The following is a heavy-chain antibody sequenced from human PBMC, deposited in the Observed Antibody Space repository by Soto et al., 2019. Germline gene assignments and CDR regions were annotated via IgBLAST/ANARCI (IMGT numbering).Heavy chain of an antibody. CDR1: GGTFSSYT. V-gene: IGHV1-69*02. D-gene: IGHD3-10*01. J-gene: IGHJ6*02. CDR2: IIPILGIA. CDR3: ASLMSSGYCYGMDV. Sequence: QVQLVQSGAEVKKPGSSVKVSCKASGGTFSSYTISWVRQAPGQGLEWMGRIIPILGIANYAQKFQGRVTITADKPTSRAYMELSSLRSEDTAVYYCASLMSSGYCYGMDVGGQGTTVTVSS.